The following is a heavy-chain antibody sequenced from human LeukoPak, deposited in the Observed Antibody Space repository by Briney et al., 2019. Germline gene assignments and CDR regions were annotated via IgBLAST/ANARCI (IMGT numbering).Heavy chain of an antibody. CDR2: IIPILGTA. J-gene: IGHJ4*02. V-gene: IGHV1-69*04. D-gene: IGHD3-3*01. CDR3: ARGKGFVGHFDS. Sequence: ASVKVSCKAPGGTLRSNAISWVRQAPGQGPEWMGRIIPILGTAEYAEKFQGRLTITADKSTTTTYMELSSLKSEDTALYYCARGKGFVGHFDSWGQGTLVTVSS. CDR1: GGTLRSNA.